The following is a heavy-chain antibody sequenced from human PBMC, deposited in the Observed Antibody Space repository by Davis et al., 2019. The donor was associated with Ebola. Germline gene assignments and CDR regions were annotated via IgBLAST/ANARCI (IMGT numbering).Heavy chain of an antibody. J-gene: IGHJ6*02. D-gene: IGHD6-19*01. CDR2: IKQDGGEK. V-gene: IGHV3-7*03. Sequence: GESLKISCAASGFTFSSYWMSWVRQAPGKELEWVANIKQDGGEKNYVDSVEGRLTISRDNAKNSLFLQMNGLRAEDTAVYYCARVIHGRVQWLYYHYGMDVWGQGTTVTVSS. CDR1: GFTFSSYW. CDR3: ARVIHGRVQWLYYHYGMDV.